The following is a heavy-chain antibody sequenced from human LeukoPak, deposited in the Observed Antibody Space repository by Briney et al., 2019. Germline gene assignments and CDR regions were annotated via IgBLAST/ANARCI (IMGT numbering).Heavy chain of an antibody. D-gene: IGHD4-17*01. V-gene: IGHV3-64D*06. J-gene: IGHJ4*02. CDR2: ISSNGGST. CDR3: VKGGYGGYIRGGYFDY. Sequence: PGGSLRLSCSASGFTFSTYAMHWVRQAPGKGLEYVSGISSNGGSTYYADYVKGRITISRDNSKNTLYLQMSSLRAEDTAVYYCVKGGYGGYIRGGYFDYWGQGTLVTVSS. CDR1: GFTFSTYA.